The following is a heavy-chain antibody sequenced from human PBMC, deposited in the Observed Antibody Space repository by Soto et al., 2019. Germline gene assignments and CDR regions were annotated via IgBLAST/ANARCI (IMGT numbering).Heavy chain of an antibody. CDR1: GGSFSDFH. J-gene: IGHJ6*03. CDR2: INLRGNT. CDR3: ARTHYSMDV. V-gene: IGHV4-34*01. Sequence: QVQLLQWGAGLLKPSETLSLTCAVYGGSFSDFHWSWIRQPPGKGLEWIAEINLRGNTNYNPSLKRRVTMSVDTSQNQFSLKMTSVTAADTAVYYCARTHYSMDVWDKGTTVTVSS.